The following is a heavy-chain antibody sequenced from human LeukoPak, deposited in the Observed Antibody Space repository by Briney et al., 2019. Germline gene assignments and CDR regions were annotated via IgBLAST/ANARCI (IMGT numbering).Heavy chain of an antibody. J-gene: IGHJ6*02. D-gene: IGHD3-3*01. Sequence: ETLSLTCAVYGGSFSGYYWSWIRQPPGKGLEWVANIKQDGSEKYYVDSVKGRFTISRDNAKNSLYLQMDSLRAEDTAVYYCARDTHENYDFWSGFRESYYYGMDVWGQGTTVTVSS. CDR1: GGSFSGYY. V-gene: IGHV3-7*01. CDR2: IKQDGSEK. CDR3: ARDTHENYDFWSGFRESYYYGMDV.